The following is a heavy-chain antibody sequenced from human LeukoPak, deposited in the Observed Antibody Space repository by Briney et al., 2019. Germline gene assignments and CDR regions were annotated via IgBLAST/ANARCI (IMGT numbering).Heavy chain of an antibody. Sequence: GGSLRLSCVTSGFTFNSYYMTWVRQAPGKGLEWVSSISTTGTHKYYADSVKGRFTISRDNAKNTLYLQMNSLRAEDTAVYYCASTYYDYVWGSYRYYFDYWGQGTLVTVSS. CDR2: ISTTGTHK. V-gene: IGHV3-21*01. CDR1: GFTFNSYY. J-gene: IGHJ4*02. CDR3: ASTYYDYVWGSYRYYFDY. D-gene: IGHD3-16*02.